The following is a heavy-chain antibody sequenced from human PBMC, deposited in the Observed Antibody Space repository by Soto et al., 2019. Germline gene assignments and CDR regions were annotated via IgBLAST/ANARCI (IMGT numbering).Heavy chain of an antibody. CDR2: ISRTTTTI. CDR3: TRDPLRVAISPTYGMDV. J-gene: IGHJ6*02. CDR1: GFDFSSFS. D-gene: IGHD5-12*01. Sequence: QLVESGGGLVQPGGSLRLSCAASGFDFSSFSMNWVRQAPGKGLEWVSYISRTTTTIYYADSVKGRFTISRDSAENSLYLQMNSLRDADTAVYYCTRDPLRVAISPTYGMDVWGHGTTVTVSS. V-gene: IGHV3-48*02.